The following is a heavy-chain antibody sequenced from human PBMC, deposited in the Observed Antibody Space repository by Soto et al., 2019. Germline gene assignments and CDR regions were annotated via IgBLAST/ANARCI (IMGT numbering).Heavy chain of an antibody. D-gene: IGHD5-12*01. J-gene: IGHJ4*01. V-gene: IGHV4-30-4*01. CDR2: IYYSGST. CDR1: GGSISSGDYY. CDR3: ARASSIATIVAY. Sequence: QVQLQESGPGLVKPSQTLSLTCTVSGGSISSGDYYWSWIRQPPGKGLEWIGYIYYSGSTYYNPSSKGRVTISVDTSKNQFSRKLSSVTAADTAGYYWARASSIATIVAYWGQEPWSPSPQ.